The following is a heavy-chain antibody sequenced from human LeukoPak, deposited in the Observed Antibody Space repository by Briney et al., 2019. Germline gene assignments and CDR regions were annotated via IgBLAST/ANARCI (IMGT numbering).Heavy chain of an antibody. CDR3: AKGSTAMVTHYYYYMDV. J-gene: IGHJ6*03. V-gene: IGHV3-23*01. CDR1: GFTFSSYA. Sequence: PGGSLRLSCAASGFTFSSYAMSWVRQAPGKGLEWVSAISGSGGSTYYADSVKGRFTISRDNSKNTLYLQMNSLRAEDTAVYYCAKGSTAMVTHYYYYMDVWGKGTTVTVSS. D-gene: IGHD5-18*01. CDR2: ISGSGGST.